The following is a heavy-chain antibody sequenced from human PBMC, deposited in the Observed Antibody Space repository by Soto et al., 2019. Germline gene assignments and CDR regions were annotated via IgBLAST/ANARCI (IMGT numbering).Heavy chain of an antibody. J-gene: IGHJ5*02. Sequence: EVQLVESGGGLVQPGGYLRLSCAASKFTFTSYWMHWVRQAPGKGLMWVSRINPDGSRTTYADSVKGRFTISRDNAKNTVFLQMNSLRVEDTAVYYCARVASGSYDWIDPWGQGSLVTVSS. CDR1: KFTFTSYW. D-gene: IGHD1-26*01. CDR3: ARVASGSYDWIDP. V-gene: IGHV3-74*01. CDR2: INPDGSRT.